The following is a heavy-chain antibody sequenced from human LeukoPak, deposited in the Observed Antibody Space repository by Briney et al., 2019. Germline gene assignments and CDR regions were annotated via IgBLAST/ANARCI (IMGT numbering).Heavy chain of an antibody. CDR3: ASHSSGDSYGFDY. Sequence: GAAMEISWEGAGSFFTSDWIGWGRQLGEEGLEWGGIIYPSDYATTARPSLQSAATISANTSITTAYLQWSTLKASDTAMYYRASHSSGDSYGFDYWGQGTLVTVSS. CDR2: IYPSDYAT. CDR1: GSFFTSDW. D-gene: IGHD5-18*01. V-gene: IGHV5-51*01. J-gene: IGHJ4*02.